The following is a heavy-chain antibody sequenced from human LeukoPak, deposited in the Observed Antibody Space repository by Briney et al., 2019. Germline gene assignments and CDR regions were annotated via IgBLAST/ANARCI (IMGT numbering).Heavy chain of an antibody. V-gene: IGHV1-2*02. CDR2: INPNSGGT. Sequence: ASVTVSFKASGYTFTVYYMHWVRQAPGQGLEWMGWINPNSGGTNYAQKFQGRVTVTRDTSISTAYMELSRLRSADTAVYYCARDYDFWSGYYVSSYNWFDPWGQGTLVTVSS. CDR3: ARDYDFWSGYYVSSYNWFDP. CDR1: GYTFTVYY. D-gene: IGHD3-3*01. J-gene: IGHJ5*02.